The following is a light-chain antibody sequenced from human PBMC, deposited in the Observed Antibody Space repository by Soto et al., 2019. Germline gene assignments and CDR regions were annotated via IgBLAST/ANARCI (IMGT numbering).Light chain of an antibody. J-gene: IGLJ1*01. Sequence: QSALNQPHSVSGSPGQSVTIQCTGSSSDVGSFSRVSWYQQPPGTAPKLIIYEVSYRPSGVPDRFSGSKSGNTASLTISGLLAEDEADYYCSSYTTSNTYVFGTGTKLTVL. CDR1: SSDVGSFSR. CDR3: SSYTTSNTYV. V-gene: IGLV2-18*02. CDR2: EVS.